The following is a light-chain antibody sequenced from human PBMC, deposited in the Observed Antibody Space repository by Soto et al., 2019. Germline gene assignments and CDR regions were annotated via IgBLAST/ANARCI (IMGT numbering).Light chain of an antibody. CDR3: QQYNTYST. V-gene: IGKV1-5*03. J-gene: IGKJ3*01. CDR1: QTINNW. CDR2: KAS. Sequence: DIQVTQSTSSLSPSVGDRVTITCRASQTINNWLAWYQQKPGRAPKLLIYKASTLESGVPSRFSGSGSGTQFTLTISSLQPDDFATYYCQQYNTYSTFGPGTKEDIK.